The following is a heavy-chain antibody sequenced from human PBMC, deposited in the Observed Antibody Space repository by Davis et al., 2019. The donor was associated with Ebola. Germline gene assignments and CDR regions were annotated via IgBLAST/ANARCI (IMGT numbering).Heavy chain of an antibody. CDR3: AREVDTAMATTLDY. D-gene: IGHD5-18*01. V-gene: IGHV1-18*01. Sequence: KLQGRVTMTTDTSTSTAYMELSRLRSDDTAVYYCAREVDTAMATTLDYWGQGTLVTVSS. J-gene: IGHJ4*02.